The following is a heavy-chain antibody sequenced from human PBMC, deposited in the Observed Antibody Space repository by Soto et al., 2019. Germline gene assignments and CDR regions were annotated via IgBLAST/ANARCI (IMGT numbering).Heavy chain of an antibody. V-gene: IGHV1-69*13. Sequence: SVKVSCKASGGTFGSQGIAWVRQAPGQGLEWMGGFIAMLGTPTYAKKVQGRATMSADESLTSSYLELRSLRSEDTGAYFCARGAMANFDYWGQGTVVTVSS. CDR1: GGTFGSQG. CDR2: FIAMLGTP. D-gene: IGHD5-18*01. CDR3: ARGAMANFDY. J-gene: IGHJ4*02.